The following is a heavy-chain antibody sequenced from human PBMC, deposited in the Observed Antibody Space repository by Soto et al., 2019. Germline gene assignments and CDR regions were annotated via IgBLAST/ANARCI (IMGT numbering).Heavy chain of an antibody. J-gene: IGHJ4*02. CDR2: IDPSGGYT. Sequence: ASVKVSCKASGYIFTNYYLYWVRQAPGQGLERMGTIDPSGGYTTFAQNFRGRLTMTRDTSTGTIYMELSSLRSEDTAVYYCARAPVQAGTALFYFDCWGPGTRVAVSS. CDR1: GYIFTNYY. D-gene: IGHD6-13*01. CDR3: ARAPVQAGTALFYFDC. V-gene: IGHV1-46*01.